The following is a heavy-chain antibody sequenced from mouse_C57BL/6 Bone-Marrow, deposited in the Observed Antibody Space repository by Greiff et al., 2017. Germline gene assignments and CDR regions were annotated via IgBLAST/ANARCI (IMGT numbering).Heavy chain of an antibody. J-gene: IGHJ4*01. V-gene: IGHV2-2*01. CDR3: ASPYTYAMDY. CDR1: GFSLTSYG. D-gene: IGHD2-12*01. Sequence: VQLQQSGPGLVQPSQSLSITCTVSGFSLTSYGVHWVRQSPGKGLEWLGVIWSGGSTDYNAAFISRLSISKDNSKSQVFFKMNSLQADDTAIYYCASPYTYAMDYWGQGTSVTVSS. CDR2: IWSGGST.